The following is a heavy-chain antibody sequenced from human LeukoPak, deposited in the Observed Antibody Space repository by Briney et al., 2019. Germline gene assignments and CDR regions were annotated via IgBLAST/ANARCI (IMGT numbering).Heavy chain of an antibody. V-gene: IGHV3-7*01. CDR3: ARAVLLWFGELLSQGAFDI. D-gene: IGHD3-10*01. CDR1: GFSFSSYW. J-gene: IGHJ3*02. Sequence: SGGSLRLSCAASGFSFSSYWMSWVRQAPGKGLEWVANIKQDGSEKYYVDSVKGRFTISRDNAKNSLYLQMNSLRAEDTAVYYCARAVLLWFGELLSQGAFDIWGQGTMVTVSS. CDR2: IKQDGSEK.